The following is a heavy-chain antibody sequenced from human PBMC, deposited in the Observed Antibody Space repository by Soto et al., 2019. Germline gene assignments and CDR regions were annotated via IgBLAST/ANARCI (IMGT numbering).Heavy chain of an antibody. Sequence: EVQLVESGGGLVQPGGSLRLSCAASEFTFSGRSVHWVRQAPGKGLVWVSGIDKVGTDSTYADSVKGRFTSSIDNAKNTVYLQMNSMRVEDKAVYYGARGWFGQDVFGKGTTVTVS. CDR3: ARGWFGQDV. J-gene: IGHJ6*03. CDR1: EFTFSGRS. D-gene: IGHD3-10*01. CDR2: IDKVGTDS. V-gene: IGHV3-74*01.